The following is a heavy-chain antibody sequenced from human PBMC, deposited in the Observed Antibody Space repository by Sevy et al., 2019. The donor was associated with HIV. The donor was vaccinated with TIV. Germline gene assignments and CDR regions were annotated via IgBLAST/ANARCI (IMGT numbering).Heavy chain of an antibody. CDR1: GYTLAELS. CDR3: ATNSRYFTGSTFYSAEGLFDP. Sequence: ASVKVSCKVSGYTLAELSMHWVRQAPGKGLEWMGGLAPEDGETVYAQKFQGRVTVTEDTSTDTAYMELSSLRSEDTAVYYCATNSRYFTGSTFYSAEGLFDPWGQGTLVTVSS. CDR2: LAPEDGET. V-gene: IGHV1-24*01. D-gene: IGHD2-15*01. J-gene: IGHJ5*02.